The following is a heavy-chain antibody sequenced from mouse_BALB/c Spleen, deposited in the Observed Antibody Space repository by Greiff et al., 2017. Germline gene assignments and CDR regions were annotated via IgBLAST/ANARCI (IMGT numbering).Heavy chain of an antibody. CDR1: GFTFSDYY. CDR2: ISDGGSYT. V-gene: IGHV5-4*02. CDR3: ARAEGFAY. Sequence: EVQGVESGGGLVKPGGSLKLSCAASGFTFSDYYMYWVRQTPEKRLEWVATISDGGSYTYYPDSVKGRFTISRDNAKNNLYLQMSSLKSEDTAMYYCARAEGFAYWGQGTLVTVSA. J-gene: IGHJ3*01.